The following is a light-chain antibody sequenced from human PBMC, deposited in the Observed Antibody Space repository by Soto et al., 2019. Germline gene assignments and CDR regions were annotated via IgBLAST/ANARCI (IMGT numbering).Light chain of an antibody. Sequence: DIKMTQSPSTLSASVGDRVTITCRASQSISSWLAWYQQKPGKAPKLLIYKASSLESGVPSRFSGSGSGTEFTLTISSLQPDDFATYYCQHETFGQGTKVEIK. CDR1: QSISSW. CDR2: KAS. J-gene: IGKJ1*01. CDR3: QHET. V-gene: IGKV1-5*03.